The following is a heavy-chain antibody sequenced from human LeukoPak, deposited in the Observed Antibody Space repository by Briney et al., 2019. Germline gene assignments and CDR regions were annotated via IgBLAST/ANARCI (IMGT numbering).Heavy chain of an antibody. V-gene: IGHV1-2*02. CDR1: GYTFTGYY. CDR2: IHPNSGGT. J-gene: IGHJ5*02. D-gene: IGHD5-12*01. CDR3: ARDPEEDIVATSIWFDP. Sequence: ASVKVSCKASGYTFTGYYMHWVRQPPGQWLEWMGWIHPNSGGTTYAQKFQGRVTMTRDTSISTAYMELSRLRSDDTAVYYCARDPEEDIVATSIWFDPWGQGTLVTVSS.